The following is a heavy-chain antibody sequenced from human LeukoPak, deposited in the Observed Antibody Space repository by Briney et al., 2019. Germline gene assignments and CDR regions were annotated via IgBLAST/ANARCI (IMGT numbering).Heavy chain of an antibody. CDR3: AKNCPVAESSWYLNGCDY. Sequence: PAGSLRLSCAASGFTFSSFGMHWDRQAPGKGLEWVAVISYDGTNKYYADSVKGRFTISRDNSKNTLYLQMNSLRAEDTAVYYCAKNCPVAESSWYLNGCDYWGQGTLVTVSS. CDR1: GFTFSSFG. V-gene: IGHV3-30*18. D-gene: IGHD6-13*01. CDR2: ISYDGTNK. J-gene: IGHJ4*02.